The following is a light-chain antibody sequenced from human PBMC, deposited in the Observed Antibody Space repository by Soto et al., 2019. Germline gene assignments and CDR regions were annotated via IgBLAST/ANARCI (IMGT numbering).Light chain of an antibody. V-gene: IGKV3-20*01. CDR3: QHYDNSFLT. Sequence: EIVLTQSPGTLSFSPGERATLSCRASQSISSTYLAWYQQKPGQAPRLLIFGASTRAAGIPDKFSGGGSGTDFSLTISRLEPEDFAVYYCQHYDNSFLTFGGGTKVDIK. CDR1: QSISSTY. CDR2: GAS. J-gene: IGKJ4*01.